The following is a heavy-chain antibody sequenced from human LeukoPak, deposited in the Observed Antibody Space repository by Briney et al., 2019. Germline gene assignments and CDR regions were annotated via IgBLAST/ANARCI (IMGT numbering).Heavy chain of an antibody. CDR2: ISYDGSNK. D-gene: IGHD6-13*01. CDR1: GFTFSSYG. Sequence: PGGSLRLSCAASGFTFSSYGMHWVRQAPGKGLEWVAVISYDGSNKYYADSVKGRFTISRDNSKNTLYLQMNSLRAEDTAVYYCAKDIAAAGTQPNYWGQGTLVTVSS. J-gene: IGHJ4*02. V-gene: IGHV3-30*18. CDR3: AKDIAAAGTQPNY.